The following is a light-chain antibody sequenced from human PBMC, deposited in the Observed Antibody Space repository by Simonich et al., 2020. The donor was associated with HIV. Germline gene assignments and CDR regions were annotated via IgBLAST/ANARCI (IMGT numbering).Light chain of an antibody. CDR2: GNN. Sequence: SELTQDRAVSVALGQTVRITCEGDSLRNYYAGWDQQLPGTAPKVLIYGNNQRPAGVPDRFSGSKSGTSASLAISGLQSEDEADYYCSTWDDSLNGWVFGGGTTLTVL. V-gene: IGLV1-44*01. CDR3: STWDDSLNGWV. CDR1: SLRNYY. J-gene: IGLJ3*02.